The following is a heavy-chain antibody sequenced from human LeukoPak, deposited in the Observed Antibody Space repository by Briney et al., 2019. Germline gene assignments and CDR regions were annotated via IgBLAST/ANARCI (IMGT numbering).Heavy chain of an antibody. V-gene: IGHV1-2*02. D-gene: IGHD2-15*01. CDR2: INPNGGGT. J-gene: IGHJ5*02. Sequence: ASVKVSCKASGYTFTDYYMHWVRQAPGQGLEWMGWINPNGGGTKYARKFQGRVTMTRETSISTAYMELSSLAYDDTAVYYCARDTCNGGSCFNWFDPWGQGTLVTVSS. CDR3: ARDTCNGGSCFNWFDP. CDR1: GYTFTDYY.